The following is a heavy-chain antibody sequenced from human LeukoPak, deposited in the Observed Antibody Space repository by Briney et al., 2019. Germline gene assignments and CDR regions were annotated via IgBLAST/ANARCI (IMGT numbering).Heavy chain of an antibody. CDR2: ISSSSSYI. J-gene: IGHJ4*02. CDR3: ARDGGGYFDY. CDR1: GFTFSSYS. V-gene: IGHV3-21*01. Sequence: GGSLRLSCAASGFTFSSYSMYWVRQAPGKGLEWVSSISSSSSYIYYADSVKGRFTISRDNAKNSLYLQMNSLRAEDTAVYYCARDGGGYFDYWGQGTLVTVSS. D-gene: IGHD4-23*01.